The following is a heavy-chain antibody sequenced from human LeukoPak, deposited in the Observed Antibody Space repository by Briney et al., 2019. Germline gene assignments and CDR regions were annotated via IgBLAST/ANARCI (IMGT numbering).Heavy chain of an antibody. CDR1: GGSLSGSY. V-gene: IGHV4-34*01. CDR3: ARVNVAYGDHRGLLGHVLDI. Sequence: SETLSLTCAVYGGSLSGSYWSWIRQPPGKGLEWIGEINHVGSTTYNPSLKSRVTISVDTSKNHFSLKLSSVTAADTAVFYCARVNVAYGDHRGLLGHVLDIWGQGTMVTVSS. J-gene: IGHJ3*02. D-gene: IGHD4-17*01. CDR2: INHVGST.